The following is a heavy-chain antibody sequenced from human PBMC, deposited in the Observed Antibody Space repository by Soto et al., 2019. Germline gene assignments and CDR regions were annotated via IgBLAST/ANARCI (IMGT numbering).Heavy chain of an antibody. V-gene: IGHV4-59*01. CDR1: GVSISSYY. Sequence: SETLSLTCTVSGVSISSYYWSWIRQPPGKGLEWIGYIYYSGSTNYNPSLKSRVTISVDTSKNQFSLKLSSVTAADTAVYYCARDSDLWGQGTLVTVSS. J-gene: IGHJ4*02. CDR2: IYYSGST. CDR3: ARDSDL.